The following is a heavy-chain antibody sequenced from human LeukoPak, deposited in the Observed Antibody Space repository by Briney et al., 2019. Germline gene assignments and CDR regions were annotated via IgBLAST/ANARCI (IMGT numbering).Heavy chain of an antibody. Sequence: GGSLRLSCTASGFTFRSYGMHWVRQAPGKGLEWLAFIQSDGGNKYYADSVKGRFTISRDNSKSTLYLQINSLRAEDTAVYYCAKSGYNRFDYWGQGTLVTVSS. CDR1: GFTFRSYG. CDR3: AKSGYNRFDY. J-gene: IGHJ4*02. V-gene: IGHV3-30*02. D-gene: IGHD5-24*01. CDR2: IQSDGGNK.